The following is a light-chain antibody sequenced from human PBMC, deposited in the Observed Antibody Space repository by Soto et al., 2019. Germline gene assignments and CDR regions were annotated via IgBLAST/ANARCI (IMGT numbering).Light chain of an antibody. J-gene: IGLJ3*02. CDR1: SGHTNYA. CDR2: VNSDGSH. V-gene: IGLV4-69*01. CDR3: QTWGTGIQV. Sequence: QLVLTQSTSASASLGASVNLTCTLSSGHTNYAIAWHQQRPEKGPRFLMKVNSDGSHNKGDGIPDRFSGSSSGAERFLTISRLQSEDEADYYCQTWGTGIQVFGGGTTLTVL.